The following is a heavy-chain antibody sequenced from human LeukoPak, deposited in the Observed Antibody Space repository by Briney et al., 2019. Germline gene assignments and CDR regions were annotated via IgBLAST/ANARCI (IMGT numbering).Heavy chain of an antibody. CDR2: INPNSGGT. CDR1: GYTFTFYY. CDR3: AREWELLSIDY. J-gene: IGHJ4*02. D-gene: IGHD1-26*01. Sequence: ASVKVSCKASGYTFTFYYMHWVRQAPGQGLEWMGWINPNSGGTNYAQKFQGRVTMTRDTSISTAYMELSRLRSDGTAVYYCAREWELLSIDYWGQGTLVTVSS. V-gene: IGHV1-2*02.